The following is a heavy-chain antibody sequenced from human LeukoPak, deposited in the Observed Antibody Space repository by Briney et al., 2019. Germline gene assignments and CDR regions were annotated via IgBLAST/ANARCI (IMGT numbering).Heavy chain of an antibody. CDR3: ARCSSSWNDAFDI. CDR1: GFTLSGYW. CDR2: IKQDGSEK. D-gene: IGHD6-13*01. V-gene: IGHV3-7*01. J-gene: IGHJ3*02. Sequence: GGSLRLSCAASGFTLSGYWMHWVRQAPGKGLEWVANIKQDGSEKYYVDSVKGRFTISRDNAKNSLYLQMNSLRAEDTAVYYCARCSSSWNDAFDIWGQGTMVTVSS.